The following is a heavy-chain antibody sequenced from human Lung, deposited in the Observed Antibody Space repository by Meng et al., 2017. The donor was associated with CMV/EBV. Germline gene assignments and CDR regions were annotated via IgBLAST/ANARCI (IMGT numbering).Heavy chain of an antibody. V-gene: IGHV4-34*01. CDR1: GGSFSGYY. Sequence: SETLSLTCAVYGGSFSGYYWSWIRQPPGKGLEWIGEINHSGSTNYNPSLKSRVTISVDTSKNQFSLKLSSVTAADTAVYYCARQTDTEGIAAAPDVWGQGXTVTVSS. D-gene: IGHD6-13*01. CDR3: ARQTDTEGIAAAPDV. CDR2: INHSGST. J-gene: IGHJ6*02.